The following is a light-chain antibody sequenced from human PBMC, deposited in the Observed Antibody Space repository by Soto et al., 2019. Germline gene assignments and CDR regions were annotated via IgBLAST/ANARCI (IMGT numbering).Light chain of an antibody. V-gene: IGKV3-15*01. CDR2: FAS. J-gene: IGKJ2*01. CDR3: QHYNNWPLT. CDR1: QSVSSK. Sequence: EIVMTQSPATLSVSPGERATLSCRASQSVSSKLAWFQQKPGQAPRLLIYFASTRATDIPARFSGSGSGTEFTLTISSLQSEDFAVYYCQHYNNWPLTFGQGTKLEIK.